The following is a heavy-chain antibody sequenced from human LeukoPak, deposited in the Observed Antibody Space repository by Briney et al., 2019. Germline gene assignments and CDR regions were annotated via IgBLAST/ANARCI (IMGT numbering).Heavy chain of an antibody. CDR2: MNPNSGNT. D-gene: IGHD2-2*01. J-gene: IGHJ6*03. Sequence: GASVKVSCKASGYTFTDYYLHWVQQAPGKGLEWMGWMNPNSGNTGYAQKFQGRVTITRNTSISTAYMELSSLRSEDTAVYYCARARNVVPAAAVRYYYYMDVWGKGTTVTVSS. V-gene: IGHV1-8*03. CDR3: ARARNVVPAAAVRYYYYMDV. CDR1: GYTFTDYY.